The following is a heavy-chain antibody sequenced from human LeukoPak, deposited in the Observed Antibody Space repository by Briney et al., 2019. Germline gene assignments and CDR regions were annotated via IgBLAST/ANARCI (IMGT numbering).Heavy chain of an antibody. CDR1: GFTVSSNY. CDR2: TNPDGREK. V-gene: IGHV3-7*01. J-gene: IGHJ4*02. D-gene: IGHD3-16*01. CDR3: MLGGGY. Sequence: GGSLRLSCAASGFTVSSNYMSWVRQAPGKGLEWVANTNPDGREKFYVDSVKGRFTISRDNANSLLFLHMSSLRVEDTAVYYCMLGGGYWGQGTLVSVSS.